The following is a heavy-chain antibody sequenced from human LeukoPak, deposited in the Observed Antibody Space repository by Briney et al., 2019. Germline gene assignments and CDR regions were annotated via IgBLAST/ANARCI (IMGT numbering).Heavy chain of an antibody. CDR3: AATSIRMVQRIIYYGKDV. V-gene: IGHV1-58*01. D-gene: IGHD3-10*01. CDR2: IVVGTGKT. J-gene: IGHJ6*02. CDR1: GFTNSNSS. Sequence: SVKVSCKASGFTNSNSSVQWVRQARGQRPEWIGWIVVGTGKTSYAQRLQERVTISRDMSTGTVDMELSSLRSEDTAVYYCAATSIRMVQRIIYYGKDVWGQGTTVTVSS.